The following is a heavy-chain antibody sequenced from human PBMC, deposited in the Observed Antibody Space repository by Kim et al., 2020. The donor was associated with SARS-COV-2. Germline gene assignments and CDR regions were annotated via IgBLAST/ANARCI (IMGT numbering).Heavy chain of an antibody. J-gene: IGHJ4*02. V-gene: IGHV4-38-2*02. CDR3: ARDRRWLQSFDY. D-gene: IGHD5-12*01. CDR1: GYSISSGYY. Sequence: SETLSLTCTVSGYSISSGYYWGWIRQPPGKGLEWIGSIYHSGSTYYNPSLKSRATISVDTSKNQFSLKLSSVTAADTAVYYCARDRRWLQSFDYWGQGT. CDR2: IYHSGST.